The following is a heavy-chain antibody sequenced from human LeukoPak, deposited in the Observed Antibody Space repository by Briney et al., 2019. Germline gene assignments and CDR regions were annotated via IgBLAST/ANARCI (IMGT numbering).Heavy chain of an antibody. Sequence: SQTLSLTCTVSGGSISSGSYYWSWIRQPAGKGLEWIGRIYTSGSTNYNPSLKSRVTMSVDTSKNQFSLKLSSVTAADTAVYYCARDRVGATGKYYFDYWGQGTLVTVSS. CDR2: IYTSGST. D-gene: IGHD1-26*01. J-gene: IGHJ4*02. CDR1: GGSISSGSYY. CDR3: ARDRVGATGKYYFDY. V-gene: IGHV4-61*02.